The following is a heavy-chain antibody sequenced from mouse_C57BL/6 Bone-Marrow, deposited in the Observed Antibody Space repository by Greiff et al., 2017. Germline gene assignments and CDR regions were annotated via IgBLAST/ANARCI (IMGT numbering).Heavy chain of an antibody. V-gene: IGHV1-81*01. CDR1: GYTFTSYG. CDR2: IYPRSGNT. Sequence: QVQLQQSGAELARPGASVKLSCTASGYTFTSYGISWVKQRTGQGLEWIGEIYPRSGNTYYNEKFKGKATLTADKSSSTAYMELRSLTSEDSAVYSCARGRRYDYDPSWFAYWGQGTLVTVSA. CDR3: ARGRRYDYDPSWFAY. D-gene: IGHD2-4*01. J-gene: IGHJ3*01.